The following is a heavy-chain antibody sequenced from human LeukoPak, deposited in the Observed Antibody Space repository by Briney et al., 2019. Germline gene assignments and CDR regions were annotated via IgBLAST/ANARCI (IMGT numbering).Heavy chain of an antibody. CDR3: GRLADKKLQRFLDY. V-gene: IGHV1-18*01. Sequence: ASVKVSCKASGYTFTSYGISWVRQAPGQGLEWMGWISAYNGDTNYAQNVQGRLTMTTDTSTGTAYMELRSLRSDDTAVYYCGRLADKKLQRFLDYRGQGTLVTVSS. J-gene: IGHJ4*02. D-gene: IGHD2-15*01. CDR2: ISAYNGDT. CDR1: GYTFTSYG.